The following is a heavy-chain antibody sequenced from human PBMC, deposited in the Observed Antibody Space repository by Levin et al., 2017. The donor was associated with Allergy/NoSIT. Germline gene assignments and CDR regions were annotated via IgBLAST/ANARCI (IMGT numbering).Heavy chain of an antibody. J-gene: IGHJ4*02. CDR1: GFTFSNFG. Sequence: AGGSLRLSCAASGFTFSNFGMNWVRQAPGKGLEWVSSISSSSSYIYYADSVKGRFTISRDNAKNSLYLQMNSLRAEDTAVYYCARDRYDYHFHYWGQGTLVTVSS. D-gene: IGHD5-12*01. CDR2: ISSSSSYI. CDR3: ARDRYDYHFHY. V-gene: IGHV3-21*01.